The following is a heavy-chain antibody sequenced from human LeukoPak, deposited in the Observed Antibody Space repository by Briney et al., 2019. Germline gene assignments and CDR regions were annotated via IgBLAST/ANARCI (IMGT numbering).Heavy chain of an antibody. V-gene: IGHV3-74*01. CDR3: ARDPLYSSGWYHNWFDP. Sequence: PGGSLRLSCTASGFTFSTYWMHWVRQAPGKGLMWVSRVNSDGRSTSHADSVKGRFTISRDNAKNSLYLQMNSLRAEDTAVYYCARDPLYSSGWYHNWFDPWGQGTLVTVSS. CDR2: VNSDGRST. J-gene: IGHJ5*02. D-gene: IGHD6-19*01. CDR1: GFTFSTYW.